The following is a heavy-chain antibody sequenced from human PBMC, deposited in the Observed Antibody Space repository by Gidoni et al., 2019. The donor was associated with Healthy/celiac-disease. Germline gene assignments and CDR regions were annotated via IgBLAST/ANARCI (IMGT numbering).Heavy chain of an antibody. Sequence: QGTLRESGPALVKPTQTLTLPCTFSGFSLSTSGMCVSWIRQPPGKALGWLALIDWDDDKYYSTSLKTRLTISKDTSKNQVVLTMTNMDPVDTATYYCARDTVTRFGEYYYYGMDVWGQGTTVTVSS. V-gene: IGHV2-70*01. CDR1: GFSLSTSGMC. CDR3: ARDTVTRFGEYYYYGMDV. J-gene: IGHJ6*02. D-gene: IGHD3-10*02. CDR2: IDWDDDK.